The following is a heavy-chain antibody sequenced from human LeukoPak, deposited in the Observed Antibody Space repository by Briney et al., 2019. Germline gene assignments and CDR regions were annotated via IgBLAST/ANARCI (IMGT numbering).Heavy chain of an antibody. J-gene: IGHJ4*02. Sequence: GGSLTLSCAASGFTFRTCWMSWVRQAPGKGLEWVASINQGGYDTYYVESVKGRFTISRDNAMNSFFLQMNNQRFEHTAVYYCARLLGDRTIYDYWGQGALGTVSS. D-gene: IGHD2-21*01. CDR2: INQGGYDT. CDR3: ARLLGDRTIYDY. CDR1: GFTFRTCW. V-gene: IGHV3-7*01.